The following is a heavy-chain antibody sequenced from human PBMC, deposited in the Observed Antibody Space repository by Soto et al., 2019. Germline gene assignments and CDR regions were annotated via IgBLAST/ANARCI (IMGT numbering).Heavy chain of an antibody. D-gene: IGHD4-17*01. J-gene: IGHJ4*02. CDR1: GGSISSGGYY. CDR3: ARQSADDYGDLFDY. Sequence: SETLSLTCTVSGGSISSGGYYWSWIRQHPGKGLEWIGYIYYSGSTYYNPSLKSRVTISVDTSKNQFSLKLSSVTAADTAVYYCARQSADDYGDLFDYWGQGTLVTVSS. V-gene: IGHV4-31*03. CDR2: IYYSGST.